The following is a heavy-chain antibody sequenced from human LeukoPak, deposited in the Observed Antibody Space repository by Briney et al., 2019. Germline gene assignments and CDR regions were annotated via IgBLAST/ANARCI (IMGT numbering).Heavy chain of an antibody. Sequence: GGSLRLSCAASGFTFNYHSMNWVRQAPGKGLEWISYISSVGNTIFYADSVKGRFTISRDNAQDSLFLQMNSLRAEDTAVYYCAKDARYYYDSSGYYDYWGQGTLVTVSS. CDR2: ISSVGNTI. CDR1: GFTFNYHS. J-gene: IGHJ4*02. V-gene: IGHV3-48*01. CDR3: AKDARYYYDSSGYYDY. D-gene: IGHD3-22*01.